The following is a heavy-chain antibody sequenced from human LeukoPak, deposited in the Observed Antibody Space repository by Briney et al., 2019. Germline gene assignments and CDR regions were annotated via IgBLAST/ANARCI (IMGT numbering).Heavy chain of an antibody. CDR2: VKKDASEK. CDR1: GFTFSNNW. J-gene: IGHJ4*02. Sequence: GGSLRLSCAASGFTFSNNWMTWVRQAPGKGLEWVASVKKDASEKYYVDSVKGRFTISRDNAKNSLYLQMSSLRSEDTALYYCARAHYDILTEFDYWGQGTLVTVSS. V-gene: IGHV3-7*01. D-gene: IGHD3-9*01. CDR3: ARAHYDILTEFDY.